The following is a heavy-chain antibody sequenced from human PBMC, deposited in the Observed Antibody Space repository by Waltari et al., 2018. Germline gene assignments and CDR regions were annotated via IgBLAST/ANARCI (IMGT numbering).Heavy chain of an antibody. CDR2: IYYSGST. CDR3: ARANWGNWFDP. J-gene: IGHJ5*02. V-gene: IGHV4-59*01. D-gene: IGHD7-27*01. CDR1: GGSISSYS. Sequence: QVQLQESGPGLVKPSETLSLTCTVPGGSISSYSWSWIRQPPGKGLEWIGYIYYSGSTNYNPSRKSRVTISVDTSKNQFSLKLSSVTAADTAVYYCARANWGNWFDPWGQGTLVTVSS.